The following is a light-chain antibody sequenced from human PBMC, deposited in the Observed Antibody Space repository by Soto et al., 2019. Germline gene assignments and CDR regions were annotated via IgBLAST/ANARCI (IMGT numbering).Light chain of an antibody. Sequence: IHMTHSPSTLSASVLDRVTITCLSSQIISRWLAWYQQKPGKAPKVLIWDASSLQRGVPSRFSGSGSGTEFTLTISSLQPDDFATYYCQQYNGYSTWTFGQGTKVDIK. CDR3: QQYNGYSTWT. V-gene: IGKV1-5*01. J-gene: IGKJ1*01. CDR2: DAS. CDR1: QIISRW.